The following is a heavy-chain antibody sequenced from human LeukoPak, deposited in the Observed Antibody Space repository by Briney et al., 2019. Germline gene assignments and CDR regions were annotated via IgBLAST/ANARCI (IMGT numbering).Heavy chain of an antibody. D-gene: IGHD1-26*01. V-gene: IGHV3-23*01. J-gene: IGHJ4*02. Sequence: GGSLRLSCAASGFTFSSYAMSWVRQAPGKGLEWVSAISGSGGSTYYADSVKGRFTISRDNSKNTLYLQMNSLRAEDTAVYYCARVQWELLYPDYWGQGTLVTVSS. CDR3: ARVQWELLYPDY. CDR1: GFTFSSYA. CDR2: ISGSGGST.